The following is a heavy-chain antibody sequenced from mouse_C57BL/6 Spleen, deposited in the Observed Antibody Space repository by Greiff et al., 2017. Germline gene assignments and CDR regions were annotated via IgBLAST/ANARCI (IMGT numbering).Heavy chain of an antibody. D-gene: IGHD1-1*01. CDR2: IDPNSGGT. J-gene: IGHJ1*03. CDR1: GYTFTSYW. V-gene: IGHV1-72*01. CDR3: ARYYYGSSYDWYFDV. Sequence: QVQLQQPGAELVKPGASVKLSCKASGYTFTSYWMHWVKQRPGRGLEWIGRIDPNSGGTKYNEKFKSKATLTVDKPASTAYMQLSSLTSEDSAVYYCARYYYGSSYDWYFDVWGTGTTVTVSS.